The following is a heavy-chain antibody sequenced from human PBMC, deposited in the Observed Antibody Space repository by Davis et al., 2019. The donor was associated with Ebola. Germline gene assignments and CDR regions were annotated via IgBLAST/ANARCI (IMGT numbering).Heavy chain of an antibody. J-gene: IGHJ5*02. CDR1: GYSFTSYW. Sequence: GESLKISCKGSGYSFTSYWIGWVRQLPGKGLEWMGIIYPGDSDTRYSPSFQGQVTISADKSISTAYLQWSSLKASYTAMYYCARRGYCSGTACPWGWFGPWGQGTLVTVSS. CDR3: ARRGYCSGTACPWGWFGP. V-gene: IGHV5-51*01. CDR2: IYPGDSDT. D-gene: IGHD2-2*03.